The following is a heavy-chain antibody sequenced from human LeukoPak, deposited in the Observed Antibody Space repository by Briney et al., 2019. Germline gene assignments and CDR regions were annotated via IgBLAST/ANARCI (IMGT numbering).Heavy chain of an antibody. J-gene: IGHJ4*02. CDR3: ARMRRLFPFPYYFDY. Sequence: PSETLSLTCTVSGGSISSYYWTWIRQPPGKGLEWIGYIYYSGSTNYNPSLKSRVTISVDTSKNQFSLKLSSVTAADTAVYYCARMRRLFPFPYYFDYWGQGTLVTVSS. CDR1: GGSISSYY. D-gene: IGHD2/OR15-2a*01. CDR2: IYYSGST. V-gene: IGHV4-59*12.